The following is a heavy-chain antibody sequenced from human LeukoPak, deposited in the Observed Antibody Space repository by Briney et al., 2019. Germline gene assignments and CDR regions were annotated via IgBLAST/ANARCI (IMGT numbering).Heavy chain of an antibody. Sequence: SGGSLRLSCAASGFTFSSYSMNWVRQAPGKGLEWVSSISSSSSYIYYADSVKGRFTISRDNAKNSLYLQMNSLRAEDTAVYYCARDDILTGRPWNYWGQGTLVTVSS. V-gene: IGHV3-21*01. CDR1: GFTFSSYS. D-gene: IGHD3-9*01. J-gene: IGHJ4*02. CDR2: ISSSSSYI. CDR3: ARDDILTGRPWNY.